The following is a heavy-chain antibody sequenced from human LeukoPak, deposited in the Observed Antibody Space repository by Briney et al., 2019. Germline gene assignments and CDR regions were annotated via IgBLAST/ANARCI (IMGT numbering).Heavy chain of an antibody. D-gene: IGHD1-26*01. CDR3: ARVGNYYDFDY. CDR2: IFSADRT. J-gene: IGHJ2*01. CDR1: GFTVSNNY. Sequence: GGSLRLSCAASGFTVSNNYMSWLRQPPGKGLEWVSIIFSADRTYFADSVKGRFSISRDNSKNTLYLQMNSLRAEDTAVYYCARVGNYYDFDYWGRSTLVTVSS. V-gene: IGHV3-53*01.